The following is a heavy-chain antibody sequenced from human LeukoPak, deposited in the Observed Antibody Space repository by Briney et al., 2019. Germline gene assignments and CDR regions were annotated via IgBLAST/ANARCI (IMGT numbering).Heavy chain of an antibody. J-gene: IGHJ6*03. CDR3: ARIPGRLRADYYYYYMDV. D-gene: IGHD5-12*01. CDR1: GYTFTSYG. Sequence: ASVKVSCKASGYTFTSYGISWVRQAPGQGLEWMGWISSYNGNTNYAQKLQGRVTMTTDTSTSTAYMELRSLRSDDTAVYYCARIPGRLRADYYYYYMDVWGKGTTVTVSS. CDR2: ISSYNGNT. V-gene: IGHV1-18*01.